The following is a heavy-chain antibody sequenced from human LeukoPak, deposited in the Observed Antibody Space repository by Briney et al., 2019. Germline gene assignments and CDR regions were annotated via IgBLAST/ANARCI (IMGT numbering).Heavy chain of an antibody. CDR3: AKQLVVAAMDV. Sequence: GGSLRLSCAASGFTFSSYSMNWVRQAPGKGLEWVSSLSSSSSYIDYADSVKGRSTISRDNSKNTLYLQMNSLRAEDTAVYYCAKQLVVAAMDVWGKGTTVTVSS. CDR2: LSSSSSYI. CDR1: GFTFSSYS. D-gene: IGHD2-15*01. J-gene: IGHJ6*03. V-gene: IGHV3-21*01.